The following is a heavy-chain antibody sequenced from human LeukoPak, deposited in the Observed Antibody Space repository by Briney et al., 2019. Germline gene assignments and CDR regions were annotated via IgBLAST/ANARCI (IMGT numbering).Heavy chain of an antibody. J-gene: IGHJ6*02. CDR2: ISSSSSYI. Sequence: GGSLRLSCAASGFTFSSYSMNWVRQAPGKGLEWVSSISSSSSYIYYADSVKGRFTISRDNAKNSLYLQMNSLRAEDTAVYYCARSHAGYSSGWYVPGYYYYGMDVWGQGTTVTVSS. V-gene: IGHV3-21*01. D-gene: IGHD6-19*01. CDR3: ARSHAGYSSGWYVPGYYYYGMDV. CDR1: GFTFSSYS.